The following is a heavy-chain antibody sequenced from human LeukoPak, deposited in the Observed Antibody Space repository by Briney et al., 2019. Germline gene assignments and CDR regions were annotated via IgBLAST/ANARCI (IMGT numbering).Heavy chain of an antibody. J-gene: IGHJ4*02. V-gene: IGHV3-11*06. CDR3: ARATHSGYGQYYFDY. CDR2: ISSSSSYT. Sequence: PGGSLRLSCAASGFTFSDYYMSWIRQAPGKGLEWVSYISSSSSYTNYAGSVKGRFTISRDSAKNSLYLQMNSLRAEDTAVYYCARATHSGYGQYYFDYWGQGTLVTVSS. CDR1: GFTFSDYY. D-gene: IGHD5-12*01.